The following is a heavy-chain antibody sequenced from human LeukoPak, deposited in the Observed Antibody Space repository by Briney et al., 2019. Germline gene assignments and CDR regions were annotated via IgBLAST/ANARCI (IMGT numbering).Heavy chain of an antibody. J-gene: IGHJ4*02. D-gene: IGHD1-26*01. CDR3: ARALGSPLDY. CDR1: GFPFRSYA. CDR2: ITDDEDT. V-gene: IGHV3-23*01. Sequence: PGGSLRLSCVASGFPFRSYAMTWVRQTPGKGLESVSVITDDEDTYYADSVKGRFTISRDNSQNTVFLQMNSLRAEDTAVYYCARALGSPLDYWGQGTLLIVSS.